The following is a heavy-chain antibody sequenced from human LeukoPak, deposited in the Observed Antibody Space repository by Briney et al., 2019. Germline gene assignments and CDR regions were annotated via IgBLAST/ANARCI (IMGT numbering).Heavy chain of an antibody. Sequence: GGSLRLSCAASGFTFDDYAMHWVRQAPGKGLEWVSGISWNSGSIGYADSVKGRFTISRDNAKNSLYLQMNSLRAGDTAVYYCARATTTFYYYYYGLDVWGQGTTVTVSS. J-gene: IGHJ6*02. CDR1: GFTFDDYA. CDR2: ISWNSGSI. D-gene: IGHD2/OR15-2a*01. CDR3: ARATTTFYYYYYGLDV. V-gene: IGHV3-9*01.